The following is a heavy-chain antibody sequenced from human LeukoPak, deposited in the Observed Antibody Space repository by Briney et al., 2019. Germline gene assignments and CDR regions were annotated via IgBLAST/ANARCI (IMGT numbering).Heavy chain of an antibody. D-gene: IGHD6-19*01. CDR3: ARREGPKTQRWLGNWFDP. V-gene: IGHV5-51*01. Sequence: GESLKISCKGSGYSFASYWIGWVRQMPGKGLEWMGIIYPGDSDTRYSPSFQGQVTISADKSISTAYLQWSSLKASDTAMYYCARREGPKTQRWLGNWFDPWGQGTLVTVSS. CDR2: IYPGDSDT. CDR1: GYSFASYW. J-gene: IGHJ5*02.